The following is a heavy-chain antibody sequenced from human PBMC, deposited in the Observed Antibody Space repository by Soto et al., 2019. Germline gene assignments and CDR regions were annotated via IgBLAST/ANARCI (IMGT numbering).Heavy chain of an antibody. CDR2: FDPEDGET. J-gene: IGHJ1*01. CDR1: GYTLTELS. V-gene: IGHV1-24*01. CDR3: ATFTTVTNHPLCFQH. Sequence: ASVKVSCKVSGYTLTELSMHWVRQAPGKGLEWMGGFDPEDGETIYAQKFQGRVTMTEDTSTDTAYMELSSLRSEDTAVYYCATFTTVTNHPLCFQHWGQGTLVTVSS. D-gene: IGHD4-17*01.